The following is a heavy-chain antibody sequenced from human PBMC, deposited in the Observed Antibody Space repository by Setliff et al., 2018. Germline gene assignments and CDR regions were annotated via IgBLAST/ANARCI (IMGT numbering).Heavy chain of an antibody. CDR1: DVSISGYY. D-gene: IGHD2-15*01. CDR3: ARKDGDM. CDR2: IYTTGST. J-gene: IGHJ3*02. Sequence: SETLSLTCTASDVSISGYYWSWFRQPPGSRLEWIGYIYTTGSTSYNPSLKSRVTMPVDTSKNQFSLKMRSVTAADAALYYCARKDGDMWGQGTMVTVSS. V-gene: IGHV4-4*08.